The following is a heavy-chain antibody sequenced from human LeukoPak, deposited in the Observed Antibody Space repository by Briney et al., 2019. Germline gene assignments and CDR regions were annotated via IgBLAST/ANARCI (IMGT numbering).Heavy chain of an antibody. CDR2: IIPIFGTA. CDR1: GGTFSSYA. CDR3: AGEVGGWFGY. Sequence: SVKVSCKASGGTFSSYAISWVRQAPGQGLEGMGGIIPIFGTANYAQTFQGRVTITTDESTSTAYMELGSLRYQDTAVRCFAGEVGGWFGYWGQGTLVTVSS. J-gene: IGHJ5*01. V-gene: IGHV1-69*05.